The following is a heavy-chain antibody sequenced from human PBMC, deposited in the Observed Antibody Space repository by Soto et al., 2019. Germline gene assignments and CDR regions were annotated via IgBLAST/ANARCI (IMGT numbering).Heavy chain of an antibody. CDR3: ARGEAVVTPLGPYYYGMDV. V-gene: IGHV1-18*01. Sequence: QVQLVQSGAEVKKPGASVKVSCKASGYTFTSYGISWVRQAPGQGLEWMGWISAYNGNTNYAQKLQDRVTMTTDTATSTAYMELRSLRSDDTAVYYCARGEAVVTPLGPYYYGMDVWGQGTTVTVSS. CDR2: ISAYNGNT. J-gene: IGHJ6*02. CDR1: GYTFTSYG. D-gene: IGHD2-21*02.